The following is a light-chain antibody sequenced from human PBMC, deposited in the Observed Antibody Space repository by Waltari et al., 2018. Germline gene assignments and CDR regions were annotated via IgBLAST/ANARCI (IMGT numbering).Light chain of an antibody. Sequence: QSALPQPRSVSGSPGQSVTISCTGTSSDVGGYNYVSLYQQHPGKAPKLMIYDVSKRPSGVPDRFSGSKSGNTASLTISGLQAEDEADYYCCSYAGSYTWVFGGGTKLTVL. CDR3: CSYAGSYTWV. CDR2: DVS. CDR1: SSDVGGYNY. J-gene: IGLJ3*02. V-gene: IGLV2-11*01.